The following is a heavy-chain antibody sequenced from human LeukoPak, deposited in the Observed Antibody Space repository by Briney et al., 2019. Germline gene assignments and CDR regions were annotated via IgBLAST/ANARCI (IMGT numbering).Heavy chain of an antibody. Sequence: SGGSLRLSCAASGFTFSSYAMSWVRQAPGKGLEWVSAISGSGGSTYYADSVKGRFTISRDNSKNTLYLQMNSLRAEDTAVYYCAKAYHYGDFYTPFDYWGQGTLVTVSS. V-gene: IGHV3-23*01. CDR3: AKAYHYGDFYTPFDY. CDR1: GFTFSSYA. J-gene: IGHJ4*02. D-gene: IGHD4-17*01. CDR2: ISGSGGST.